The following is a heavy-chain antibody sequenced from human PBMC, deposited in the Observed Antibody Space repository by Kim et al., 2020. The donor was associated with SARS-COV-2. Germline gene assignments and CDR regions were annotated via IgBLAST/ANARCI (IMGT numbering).Heavy chain of an antibody. CDR1: GYTLTELS. Sequence: ASVKVSCKVSGYTLTELSMHWVRQAPGKGLEWMGGFDPEDGETIYAQKFQGRVTMTEDTSTDTAYMELSSLRSEDTAVYYCATVRPVLAGYFDWFYFDYWGQGTLVTVSS. J-gene: IGHJ4*02. D-gene: IGHD3-9*01. CDR3: ATVRPVLAGYFDWFYFDY. CDR2: FDPEDGET. V-gene: IGHV1-24*01.